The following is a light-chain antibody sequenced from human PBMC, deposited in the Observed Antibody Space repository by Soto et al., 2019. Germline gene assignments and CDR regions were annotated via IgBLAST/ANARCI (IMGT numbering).Light chain of an antibody. CDR1: QSPLYISNNRNY. CDR2: WAS. Sequence: DIVMTQSPDSLAVSLGERATINCKSSQSPLYISNNRNYLAWYQQKPGQPPKMLIYWASTRESGVPDRFSGSGSDTDFTLTISSLQAEDVAVYYCQQYYSTPLTFGQGTKLEIK. J-gene: IGKJ2*01. CDR3: QQYYSTPLT. V-gene: IGKV4-1*01.